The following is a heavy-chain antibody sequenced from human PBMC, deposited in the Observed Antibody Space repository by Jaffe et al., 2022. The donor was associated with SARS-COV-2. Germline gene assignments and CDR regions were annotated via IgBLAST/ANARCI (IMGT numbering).Heavy chain of an antibody. D-gene: IGHD2-15*01. CDR2: ISAYNGNT. CDR1: GYTFTSYG. J-gene: IGHJ4*02. V-gene: IGHV1-18*01. CDR3: AVADCSGGSCHRKLDY. Sequence: QVQLVQSGAEVKKPGASVKVSCKASGYTFTSYGISWVRQAPGQGLEWMGWISAYNGNTNYAQKLQGRVTMTTDTSTSTAYMELRSLRSDDTAVYYCAVADCSGGSCHRKLDYWGQGTLVTVSS.